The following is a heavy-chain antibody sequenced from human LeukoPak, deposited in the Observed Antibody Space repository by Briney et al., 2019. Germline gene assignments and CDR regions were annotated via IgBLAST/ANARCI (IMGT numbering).Heavy chain of an antibody. CDR3: ASTLESVGRIGGSYYMDV. D-gene: IGHD3-10*01. Sequence: GASVTVSFKAAGYTFTSYDINWVRQAPGQGLEWMGWMNLNSVNTRYAQKLQDRITMTSNTSISTGDMELSSLRSENTAVYDYASTLESVGRIGGSYYMDVWGKGTPVTVSS. V-gene: IGHV1-8*01. J-gene: IGHJ6*03. CDR1: GYTFTSYD. CDR2: MNLNSVNT.